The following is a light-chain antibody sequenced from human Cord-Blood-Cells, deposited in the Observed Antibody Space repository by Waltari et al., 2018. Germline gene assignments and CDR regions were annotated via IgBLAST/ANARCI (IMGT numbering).Light chain of an antibody. CDR3: QQSYSTPFT. V-gene: IGKV1-39*01. J-gene: IGKJ3*01. CDR2: AAS. CDR1: QSISSY. Sequence: DIQMTQSPSSLSASVGDRVTITCRASQSISSYLNWYQQQPGKAPKILLNAASSLQSGVPSRFSGSGSGTDFTLTISSLQPEDFATYYCQQSYSTPFTFGPGTKVDIK.